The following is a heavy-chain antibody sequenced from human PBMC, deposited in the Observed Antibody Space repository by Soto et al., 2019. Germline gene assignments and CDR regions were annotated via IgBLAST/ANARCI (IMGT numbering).Heavy chain of an antibody. CDR1: GSSLSSRNW. CDR2: IYYSGTT. V-gene: IGHV4-28*01. CDR3: ARRYIQGPSDY. Sequence: QVQLQESGPGLVKPSDTLSLTWAVSGSSLSSRNWCGWIRQHPGKVLEWIGDIYYSGTTYYNPSLKSRVTMSVDQSKNQFSLALTSVTAVAPAGYYCARRYIQGPSDYWGQGTLVTVSS. J-gene: IGHJ4*02. D-gene: IGHD1-20*01.